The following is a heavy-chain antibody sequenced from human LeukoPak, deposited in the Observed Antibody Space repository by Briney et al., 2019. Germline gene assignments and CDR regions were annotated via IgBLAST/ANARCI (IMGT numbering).Heavy chain of an antibody. D-gene: IGHD6-19*01. CDR3: AKRLAVAGTVTATWYHGMDV. CDR1: GFTFSSYA. CDR2: VSYVCSSK. V-gene: IGHV3-30-3*02. J-gene: IGHJ6*02. Sequence: PGGSLRLSCAASGFTFSSYALHWVREAQGTGLGRVAVVSYVCSSKHYEDSVQGSCTISRDNSKNSLYLLMNSPISEDTALYYCAKRLAVAGTVTATWYHGMDVWGQGTTVTVSS.